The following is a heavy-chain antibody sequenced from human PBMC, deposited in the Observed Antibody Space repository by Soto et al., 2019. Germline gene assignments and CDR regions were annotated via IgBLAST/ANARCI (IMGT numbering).Heavy chain of an antibody. V-gene: IGHV3-23*01. D-gene: IGHD1-7*01. CDR2: ISGSGGST. CDR1: GFTFSSYA. Sequence: PGGSLRLSCAASGFTFSSYAMSWVRQAPGKGLEWVSAISGSGGSTYYADSVKGRFTISRDNSKNTLYLQMNSLRAEDTAVYYCAKDRGLLTGTNDAFDIWGQGTMVTVSS. CDR3: AKDRGLLTGTNDAFDI. J-gene: IGHJ3*02.